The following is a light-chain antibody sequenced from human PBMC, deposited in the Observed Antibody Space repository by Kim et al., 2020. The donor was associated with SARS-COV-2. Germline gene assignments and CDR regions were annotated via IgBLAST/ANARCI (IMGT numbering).Light chain of an antibody. CDR3: NSRDSSGNHLV. CDR2: GRN. Sequence: LEQTVRITCQGDSLRNYYASWYQQKPRQAPVVVIYGRNDRPSGIPDRFSGPNSGNTASLTITGAQAEDEANYYCNSRDSSGNHLVFGGGTQLTVL. V-gene: IGLV3-19*01. CDR1: SLRNYY. J-gene: IGLJ3*02.